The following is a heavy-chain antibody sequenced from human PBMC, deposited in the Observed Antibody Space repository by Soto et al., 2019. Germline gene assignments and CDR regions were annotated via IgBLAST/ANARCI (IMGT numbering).Heavy chain of an antibody. Sequence: GGSLRLSCAASGFTFSSYSMNWVRQAPGKGLEWVSYISSSSSTIYYADSVKGRFTISRDNAKNSLYLQMNSLRDEDTAVYYCARDLSVYDSSGYYPHDAFDIWGQGTMVTVSS. CDR3: ARDLSVYDSSGYYPHDAFDI. J-gene: IGHJ3*02. CDR1: GFTFSSYS. V-gene: IGHV3-48*02. D-gene: IGHD3-22*01. CDR2: ISSSSSTI.